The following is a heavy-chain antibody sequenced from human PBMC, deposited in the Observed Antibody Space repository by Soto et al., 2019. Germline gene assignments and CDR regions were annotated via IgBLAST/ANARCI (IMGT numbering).Heavy chain of an antibody. CDR1: GFTFSSYA. D-gene: IGHD4-4*01. V-gene: IGHV3-23*01. Sequence: EVRLLESGGGLVQPGGSLRLSCAASGFTFSSYAMSWVRQAPGKGLEWVSAISGSGGSTYYADSVKGRFTISRDNSKNTLYLQMNSLRAEDTAVYYCAKDKDYSNYYYYYYMDVWGKGTTVTVSS. CDR3: AKDKDYSNYYYYYYMDV. J-gene: IGHJ6*03. CDR2: ISGSGGST.